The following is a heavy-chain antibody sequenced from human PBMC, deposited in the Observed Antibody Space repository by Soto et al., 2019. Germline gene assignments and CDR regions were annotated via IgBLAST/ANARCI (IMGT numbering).Heavy chain of an antibody. V-gene: IGHV3-23*01. CDR2: ISANGAYT. J-gene: IGHJ3*02. CDR1: GFTFSTYA. Sequence: GGSLRLSCAASGFTFSTYAMNWVRQAPGKGLEWVSAISANGAYTYYADSVKGRFTVSRDNSVNALYLQMNSLRIEDTAVYYCAHPRGYGVFDAYDIWGQGTMVTVSS. CDR3: AHPRGYGVFDAYDI. D-gene: IGHD2-8*01.